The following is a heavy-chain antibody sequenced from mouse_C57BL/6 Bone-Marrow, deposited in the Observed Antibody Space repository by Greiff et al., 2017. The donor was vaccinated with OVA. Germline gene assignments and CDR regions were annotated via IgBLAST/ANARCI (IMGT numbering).Heavy chain of an antibody. Sequence: QVTLKESGPGILQSSQTLSLTCSFSGFSLSTSGMGVSWIRQPSGKGLEGLAHIYWDDDRRYNPSLKSRLTISKDTSRNQVFLKLTSVDTADTASSYCARTYVPWYFDVWGTGTTVTVSS. CDR2: IYWDDDR. CDR3: ARTYVPWYFDV. D-gene: IGHD1-1*01. J-gene: IGHJ1*03. V-gene: IGHV8-12*01. CDR1: GFSLSTSGMG.